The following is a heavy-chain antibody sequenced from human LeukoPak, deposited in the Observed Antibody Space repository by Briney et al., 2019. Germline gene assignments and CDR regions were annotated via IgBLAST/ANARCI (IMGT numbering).Heavy chain of an antibody. Sequence: SETLSLTCAVYGGSFRGYYWSWIRQPPGKGLEWIGEINHSGSTNYNPSLKSRVTISVDTSKNQFSLKLSSVTAADTAVYYCAIWGYLGARAARPPYFDYWGQGTLVTVSS. CDR2: INHSGST. CDR1: GGSFRGYY. CDR3: AIWGYLGARAARPPYFDY. V-gene: IGHV4-34*01. D-gene: IGHD6-6*01. J-gene: IGHJ4*02.